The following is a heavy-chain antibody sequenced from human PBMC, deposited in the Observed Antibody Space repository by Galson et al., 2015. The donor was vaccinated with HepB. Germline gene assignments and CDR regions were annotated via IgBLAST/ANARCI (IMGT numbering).Heavy chain of an antibody. D-gene: IGHD6-19*01. CDR1: GFTFGSYA. Sequence: SLRLSCAASGFTFGSYAMHWVRQAPGKGLEYVSAINSNGRSTYYADSVKGRFTISRDNSKNTLYLQKSSLRADDTAVYYCVKDMGSGWSPDYWGQGTLVTVSS. CDR3: VKDMGSGWSPDY. J-gene: IGHJ4*02. V-gene: IGHV3-64D*06. CDR2: INSNGRST.